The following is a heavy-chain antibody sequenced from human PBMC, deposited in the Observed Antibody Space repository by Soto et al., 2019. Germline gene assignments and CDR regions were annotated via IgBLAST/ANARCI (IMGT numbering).Heavy chain of an antibody. D-gene: IGHD5-12*01. Sequence: QVQLVQSGAEVKKPGSSVIVSCKASGGTFSSYTINWVRQAPGQGLEWVGGIIPMLETTTFAQKFQGRVTITADDSTSTAYMELSSLRSEDTAMYYCARGDIVASTFFDYWGQGTLVTVSS. CDR3: ARGDIVASTFFDY. CDR1: GGTFSSYT. J-gene: IGHJ4*02. V-gene: IGHV1-69*01. CDR2: IIPMLETT.